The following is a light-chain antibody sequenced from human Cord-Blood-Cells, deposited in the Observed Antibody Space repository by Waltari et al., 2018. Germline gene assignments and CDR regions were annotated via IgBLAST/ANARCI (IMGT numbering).Light chain of an antibody. Sequence: HSALTQPASVSGSPGQSMTIHCPGTSSDVGGYNYVSWYQQHPGKAPKLMIYDVSNRPSGVSNRFSGSKSGNTASLTISGLQAEDEADYYCSSYTSSSTLVFGGGTKLTVL. CDR1: SSDVGGYNY. V-gene: IGLV2-14*01. J-gene: IGLJ3*02. CDR2: DVS. CDR3: SSYTSSSTLV.